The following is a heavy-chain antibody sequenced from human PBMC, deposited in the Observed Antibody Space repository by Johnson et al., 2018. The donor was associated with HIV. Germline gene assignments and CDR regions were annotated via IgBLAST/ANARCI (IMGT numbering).Heavy chain of an antibody. CDR3: AKDRYTENDAFDI. J-gene: IGHJ3*02. D-gene: IGHD2-2*02. CDR2: ISWNSGSI. V-gene: IGHV3-9*01. CDR1: GFTFHDYA. Sequence: VQLVESGGGVVRPGGSLRLSCAASGFTFHDYAMHWVRQAPGKGLEWVSGISWNSGSIGYADSVKGRFTISRDNAKNSLYLQMTSLRAEDTALYYCAKDRYTENDAFDIWGQGTMVTVSS.